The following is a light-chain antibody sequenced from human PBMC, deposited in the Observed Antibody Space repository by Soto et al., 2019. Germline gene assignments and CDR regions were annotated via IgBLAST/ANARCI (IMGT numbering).Light chain of an antibody. CDR3: QTWGTGIVV. CDR1: SGHNNYA. Sequence: QPVLTQSPSASASLGASVKLTCTLSSGHNNYAIAWHQQQPEKGPRYLMKLNSDVSHSKGDGIPDRFSGSSSGTERYLTITSLQSEDEADYCCQTWGTGIVVFGGGTKLTVL. J-gene: IGLJ2*01. V-gene: IGLV4-69*01. CDR2: LNSDVSH.